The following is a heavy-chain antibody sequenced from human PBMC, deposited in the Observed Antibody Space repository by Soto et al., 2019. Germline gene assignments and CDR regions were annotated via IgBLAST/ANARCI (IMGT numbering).Heavy chain of an antibody. J-gene: IGHJ4*02. D-gene: IGHD3-10*01. V-gene: IGHV3-30-3*01. CDR1: GFTFSSYA. CDR3: ARDPPYYYGSGSQRGFDY. Sequence: GGSLRLSCAASGFTFSSYAMHWVRQAPGKGLEWVAVISYDGSNKYYADSVKGRFTISRDNSKNTLYLQMNSLRAEDTAVYYCARDPPYYYGSGSQRGFDYWGQGTLVTVSS. CDR2: ISYDGSNK.